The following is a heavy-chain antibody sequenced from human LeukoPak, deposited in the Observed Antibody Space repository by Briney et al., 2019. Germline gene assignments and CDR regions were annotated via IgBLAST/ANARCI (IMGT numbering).Heavy chain of an antibody. V-gene: IGHV3-48*01. CDR1: GFTFSSYG. J-gene: IGHJ6*03. Sequence: PGGSLRLSCAASGFTFSSYGMNWVRQAQGEVLGWDSYISSSSSTMYYADSVKGRFTISRDNAKNSLYLQMNSLRAEDTAVYYCARDPGTYYYYYMDVWGKGTTVTVSS. CDR2: ISSSSSTM. CDR3: ARDPGTYYYYYMDV.